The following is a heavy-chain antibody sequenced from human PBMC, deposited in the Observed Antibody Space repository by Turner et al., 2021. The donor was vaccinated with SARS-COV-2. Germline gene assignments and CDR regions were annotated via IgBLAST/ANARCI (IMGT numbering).Heavy chain of an antibody. CDR3: STDIGEYGEGH. J-gene: IGHJ4*02. CDR1: VLTFNTAW. V-gene: IGHV3-15*01. Sequence: EVQLVEYGGGLVKPGGSLTLSCAASVLTFNTAWMNWVRQAPGKGREWVGRMKSKSDGGTRDYAAPVKDRFTVSRDDSKNTLYLQMNSLKIEDTAIYYCSTDIGEYGEGHWGQGTLVTVSS. D-gene: IGHD4-17*01. CDR2: MKSKSDGGTR.